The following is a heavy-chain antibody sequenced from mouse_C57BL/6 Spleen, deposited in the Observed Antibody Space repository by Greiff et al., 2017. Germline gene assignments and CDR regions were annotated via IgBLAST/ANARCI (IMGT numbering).Heavy chain of an antibody. Sequence: VQLQQPGTELVKPGASVKLSCKASGYTFTSYWMHWVKQRPGQGLEWIGNINPSNGGTNYNEKFKSKATLTVDKSSSTAYMQLSSLTSEDSAVYYCARSHYYGSSYGDYFDDWGQGTTLTVSS. J-gene: IGHJ2*01. CDR1: GYTFTSYW. CDR2: INPSNGGT. CDR3: ARSHYYGSSYGDYFDD. D-gene: IGHD1-1*01. V-gene: IGHV1-53*01.